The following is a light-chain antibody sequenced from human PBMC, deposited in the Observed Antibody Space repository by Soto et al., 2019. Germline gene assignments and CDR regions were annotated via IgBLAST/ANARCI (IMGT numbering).Light chain of an antibody. V-gene: IGKV1-39*01. J-gene: IGKJ2*01. CDR3: QQSYSTPYT. CDR1: QNIINF. CDR2: GAS. Sequence: DIQMTQFPSSLSASVGDRVTITCRASQNIINFLNWYQQKPGKAPNLLIYGASSLQSGDPSRFSGSGSGTDFPLTIANLQPEDFATYFCQQSYSTPYTFGQGTELEI.